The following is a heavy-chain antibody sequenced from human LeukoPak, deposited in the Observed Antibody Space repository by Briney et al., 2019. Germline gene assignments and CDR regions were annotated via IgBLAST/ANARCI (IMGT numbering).Heavy chain of an antibody. CDR2: ITSSSTYI. D-gene: IGHD3-10*01. CDR1: GLTFSRFS. V-gene: IGHV3-21*01. Sequence: GGSLRLSCAASGLTFSRFSMNWVRQAPGKGLEWVSSITSSSTYIYYADSVKGRFTISRDNAKNSLYLQMNSLRDEDTAVYYCAREGGDYTSGSYNDFWGQGALVTVSS. CDR3: AREGGDYTSGSYNDF. J-gene: IGHJ4*02.